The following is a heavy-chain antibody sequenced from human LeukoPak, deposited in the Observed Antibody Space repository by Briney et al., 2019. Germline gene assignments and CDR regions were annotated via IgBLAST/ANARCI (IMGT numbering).Heavy chain of an antibody. D-gene: IGHD3-10*01. Sequence: SETLSLTCAVYGGSFSGYYWSWLRQPPGKGLEWLGEINHSGSTNYNPSLKSRVTISVDTSKNQFSLKLSSVTAADTAVYYCARGSYYYGSGSYPSSDFWGQGTLVTVSS. CDR3: ARGSYYYGSGSYPSSDF. J-gene: IGHJ4*02. CDR1: GGSFSGYY. CDR2: INHSGST. V-gene: IGHV4-34*01.